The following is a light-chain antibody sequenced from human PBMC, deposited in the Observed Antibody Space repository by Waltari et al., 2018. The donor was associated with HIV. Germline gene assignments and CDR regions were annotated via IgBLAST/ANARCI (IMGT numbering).Light chain of an antibody. CDR3: AAWDDSLSGRV. Sequence: QSVLTQPPSASGTPGQRVTISCSGSSSNIGSNYVYWYQQLPGTAPKLLSYRNTPRPSGVPDRFSGSKSGTSASLAISGLRSEDEADYYCAAWDDSLSGRVFGGGTKLTVL. CDR2: RNT. J-gene: IGLJ3*02. CDR1: SSNIGSNY. V-gene: IGLV1-47*01.